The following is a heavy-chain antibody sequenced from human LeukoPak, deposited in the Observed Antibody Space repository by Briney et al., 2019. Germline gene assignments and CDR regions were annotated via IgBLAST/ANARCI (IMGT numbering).Heavy chain of an antibody. J-gene: IGHJ3*02. V-gene: IGHV3-21*01. Sequence: PGGSLRLSCAASGFTFSSYSMNWVRQAPGKGLEWVSSISSSSSYIYYADSVKGRFTISRDNAKNSLYLQMNSLRAEDTAVYYCARDTRSSSLPDAFDIWGQGTMVTVSS. CDR2: ISSSSSYI. D-gene: IGHD6-6*01. CDR1: GFTFSSYS. CDR3: ARDTRSSSLPDAFDI.